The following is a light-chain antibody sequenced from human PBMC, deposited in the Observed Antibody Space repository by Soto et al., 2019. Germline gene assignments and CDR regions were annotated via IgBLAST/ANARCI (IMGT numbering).Light chain of an antibody. CDR1: SSDVGGYNY. CDR2: DVN. V-gene: IGLV2-11*01. J-gene: IGLJ3*02. CDR3: CSYAGGYTFWV. Sequence: QSALTQPRSVSGSPGQSGTISCTGTSSDVGGYNYVSWYQQHPGKAPKVMIYDVNKRPSGVPDRFSGSKSGNTASLTISGLQAEDEADYHCCSYAGGYTFWVFGGGTKLTVL.